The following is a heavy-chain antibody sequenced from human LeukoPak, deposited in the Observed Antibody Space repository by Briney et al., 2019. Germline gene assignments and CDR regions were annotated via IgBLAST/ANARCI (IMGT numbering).Heavy chain of an antibody. CDR3: AVLPGKSGTASY. D-gene: IGHD2-21*02. V-gene: IGHV4-59*01. CDR1: GASMSSYY. J-gene: IGHJ4*02. Sequence: SETLSLTCIVSGASMSSYYWSWIRQPPGKGLEWIAYIYYSGTTNYNPSLMSRVTISVDTSKNQFSPKLNSVTAADTAVYYCAVLPGKSGTASYWGQGTLVTVSS. CDR2: IYYSGTT.